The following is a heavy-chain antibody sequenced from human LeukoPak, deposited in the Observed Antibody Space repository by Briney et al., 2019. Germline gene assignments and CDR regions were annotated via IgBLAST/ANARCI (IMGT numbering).Heavy chain of an antibody. CDR1: GYTFTGYY. Sequence: GASVKVSCKASGYTFTGYYMHWVRQAPGQGLEWMGWINPNSGGTNYAQKFQGRVTMTRGTSISTAYMELSRLRSDDTAVYYCARDDSSGYYVYFQHWGQGTLVTVSS. CDR2: INPNSGGT. V-gene: IGHV1-2*02. CDR3: ARDDSSGYYVYFQH. D-gene: IGHD3-22*01. J-gene: IGHJ1*01.